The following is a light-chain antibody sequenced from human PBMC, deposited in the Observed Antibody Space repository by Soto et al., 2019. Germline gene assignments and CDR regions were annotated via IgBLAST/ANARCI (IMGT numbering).Light chain of an antibody. CDR1: ESISRH. J-gene: IGKJ5*01. CDR3: QQTYSTLSIT. Sequence: DIQMTQSPSSLSASVGDRVTITCRASESISRHLNWYQQKPGKAPKILIYAASSLQNGVPSRFRGSGSGTDFTLTITNLQPEDFATSYCQQTYSTLSITFGQGTRLDI. V-gene: IGKV1-39*01. CDR2: AAS.